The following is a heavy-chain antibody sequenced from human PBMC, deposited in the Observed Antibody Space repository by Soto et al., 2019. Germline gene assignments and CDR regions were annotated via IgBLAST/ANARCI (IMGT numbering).Heavy chain of an antibody. D-gene: IGHD3-10*01. V-gene: IGHV3-23*01. Sequence: QPEGSLRLSCTASGFTLQNYAMAWVRQAPGKGLEWVSTLIGGHYGTAYSYSVKGRFTVSRDNSNNCLYLQMNSLGVEDTAMYFCAKGKSTGDIDWFDPWGHGILVTVSS. CDR1: GFTLQNYA. J-gene: IGHJ5*02. CDR2: LIGGHYGT. CDR3: AKGKSTGDIDWFDP.